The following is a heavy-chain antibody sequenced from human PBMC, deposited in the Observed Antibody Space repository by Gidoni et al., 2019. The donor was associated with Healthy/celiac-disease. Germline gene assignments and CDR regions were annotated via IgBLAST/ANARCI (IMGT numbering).Heavy chain of an antibody. CDR3: ARHIVVVPAAIPGWFDP. CDR2: IYYSVST. CDR1: GGSISSSSYY. V-gene: IGHV4-39*01. Sequence: QLQLQESGPGRVKPSETLSLTCTVSGGSISSSSYYWGWIRQPQGKGLEWIGSIYYSVSTYYNPSLKIRVTISVDTSKNQFSLKLSSVTAADTAVYYCARHIVVVPAAIPGWFDPWGQGTLVTVSS. D-gene: IGHD2-2*02. J-gene: IGHJ5*02.